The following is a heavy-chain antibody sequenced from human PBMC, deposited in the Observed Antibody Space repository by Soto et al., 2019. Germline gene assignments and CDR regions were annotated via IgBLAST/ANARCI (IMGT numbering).Heavy chain of an antibody. V-gene: IGHV3-74*01. Sequence: EVQLVESGGGLVQPGGSLRLSCVASGFTFNYYWMHWVRQAPGKGLVWVSRIQSDGSSPDYVDSVKGRFTISRDNAKNTLYLQMNNLRAEDTAVYYCARGGDPDYWGQGALVPVSS. J-gene: IGHJ4*02. CDR1: GFTFNYYW. CDR3: ARGGDPDY. D-gene: IGHD2-21*02. CDR2: IQSDGSSP.